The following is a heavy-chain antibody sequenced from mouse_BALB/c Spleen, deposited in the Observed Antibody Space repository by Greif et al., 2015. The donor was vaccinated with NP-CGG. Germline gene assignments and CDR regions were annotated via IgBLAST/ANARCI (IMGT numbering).Heavy chain of an antibody. V-gene: IGHV14-3*02. CDR1: GFNIKDTY. CDR3: AREFYYRYDGGYAMDY. J-gene: IGHJ4*01. Sequence: EVQLQQSGAELVKPGASVKLSCTASGFNIKDTYMHWVKQRPEQGLEWIGRIDPANGNTKYDPKFQGKATITADTSSNTAYLQLSSLTSEDTAVYYCAREFYYRYDGGYAMDYWGQGTSVTVSS. CDR2: IDPANGNT. D-gene: IGHD2-14*01.